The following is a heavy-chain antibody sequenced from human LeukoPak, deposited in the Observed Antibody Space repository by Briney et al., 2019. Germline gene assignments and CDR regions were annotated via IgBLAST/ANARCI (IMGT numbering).Heavy chain of an antibody. V-gene: IGHV3-21*01. D-gene: IGHD2-2*01. CDR2: IISISSEI. CDR1: GFTFSSYS. J-gene: IGHJ4*02. Sequence: GGSLRLSCAASGFTFSSYSMNWVRQAPGKGGEWVSSIISISSEIYYADSVKGPFTISTDNAKHSLYLQMNSLGAEDTAVYYCARGSSTHGEYYFDYWGQGTLVTVSS. CDR3: ARGSSTHGEYYFDY.